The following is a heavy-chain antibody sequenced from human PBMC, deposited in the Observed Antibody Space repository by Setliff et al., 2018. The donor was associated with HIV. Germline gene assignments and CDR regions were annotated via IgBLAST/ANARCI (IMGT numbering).Heavy chain of an antibody. Sequence: ASVKVSCKASGYTFTDYYIHWVRQAPGQGLEWMGWISAYNGNTNYAQKLQGRVTMTTDTSTSTAYMELRSLKSDDTAVYYCARGKTWLRFLDYWGQGTLVTVSS. CDR1: GYTFTDYY. CDR2: ISAYNGNT. V-gene: IGHV1-18*04. CDR3: ARGKTWLRFLDY. D-gene: IGHD5-12*01. J-gene: IGHJ4*02.